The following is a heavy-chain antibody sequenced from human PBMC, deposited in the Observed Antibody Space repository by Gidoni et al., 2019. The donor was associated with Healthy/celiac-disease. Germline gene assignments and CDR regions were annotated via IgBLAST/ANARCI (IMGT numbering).Heavy chain of an antibody. CDR2: IYYSGST. CDR3: ARLVFAGSPVWSPNWFDP. J-gene: IGHJ5*02. V-gene: IGHV4-59*08. D-gene: IGHD2-15*01. Sequence: QVQLQESGPGLVKPSETLSLTCTVSGGSISSSYWSWIRQPPGKGLEWIGYIYYSGSTNYNPSLKSRVTISVDTSKNQFSLKLSSVTAADTAVYYCARLVFAGSPVWSPNWFDPWGQGTLVTVSS. CDR1: GGSISSSY.